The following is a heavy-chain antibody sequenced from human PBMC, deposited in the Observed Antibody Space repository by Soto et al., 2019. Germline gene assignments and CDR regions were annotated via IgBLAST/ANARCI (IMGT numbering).Heavy chain of an antibody. CDR2: IYTSGST. J-gene: IGHJ5*02. Sequence: SETLSLTCTVSGGSISSYYWSWIRQPAGKGLEWIGRIYTSGSTNYNPSLKSRVTMSVDTSKNQFSLKLSSVTAADTAVYYCARDVSLVYNWNDWFDPWGQGTLVTVSS. CDR3: ARDVSLVYNWNDWFDP. CDR1: GGSISSYY. V-gene: IGHV4-4*07. D-gene: IGHD1-1*01.